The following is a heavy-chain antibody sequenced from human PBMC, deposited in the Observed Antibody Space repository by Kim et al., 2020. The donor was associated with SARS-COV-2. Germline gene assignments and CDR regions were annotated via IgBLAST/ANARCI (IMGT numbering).Heavy chain of an antibody. V-gene: IGHV5-51*01. Sequence: GESLKISCKGSGYSFTSYWIGWVRQMPGKGLEWMGIIYPGDSDTRYSPSFQGQVTISADKSISTAYLQWSSLKASDTAMYYCARTGPREAGIAAAVGLYGMDVWGQGTTVTVSS. D-gene: IGHD6-13*01. CDR3: ARTGPREAGIAAAVGLYGMDV. CDR1: GYSFTSYW. CDR2: IYPGDSDT. J-gene: IGHJ6*02.